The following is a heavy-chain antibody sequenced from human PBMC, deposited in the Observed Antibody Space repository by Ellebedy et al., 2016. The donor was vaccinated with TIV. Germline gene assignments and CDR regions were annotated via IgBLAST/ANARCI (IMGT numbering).Heavy chain of an antibody. CDR3: ARGPVQYYYGSGIYYFDY. J-gene: IGHJ4*02. Sequence: GESLKISXTASGFTFSRRWMGWVRQAPGKGLEWVANIKEDETEKYYVDSVKGRFTISRDNAKNSLYLQMNSLRAEDTAVYYCARGPVQYYYGSGIYYFDYWGQGTLVTVSS. CDR1: GFTFSRRW. D-gene: IGHD3-10*01. CDR2: IKEDETEK. V-gene: IGHV3-7*01.